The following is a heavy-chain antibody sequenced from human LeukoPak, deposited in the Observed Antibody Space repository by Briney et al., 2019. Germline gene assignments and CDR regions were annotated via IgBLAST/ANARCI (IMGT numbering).Heavy chain of an antibody. D-gene: IGHD3-22*01. CDR2: IRYDGSNK. J-gene: IGHJ4*02. CDR1: GFTFSSYS. CDR3: AKDPTHFRVWDDYDSNVLNS. V-gene: IGHV3-30*02. Sequence: PGGSLRLSCAASGFTFSSYSMNWVRQAPGKGLEWVAFIRYDGSNKYYAASVKGRFTISRDNSKNTLNLQMNSLRAEDTAVYYCAKDPTHFRVWDDYDSNVLNSWGQGTLVTVSS.